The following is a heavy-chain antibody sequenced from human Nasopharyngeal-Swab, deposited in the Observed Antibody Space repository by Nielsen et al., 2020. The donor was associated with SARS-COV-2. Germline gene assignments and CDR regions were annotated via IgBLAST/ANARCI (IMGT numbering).Heavy chain of an antibody. J-gene: IGHJ6*03. V-gene: IGHV3-66*01. CDR1: GFTVSSNY. CDR3: ASPRGYCSSTSCPSDYYYYYYMDV. CDR2: IYSGGST. D-gene: IGHD2-2*01. Sequence: GGSLRLSCAASGFTVSSNYMSWVRQAPGKGLEWVSVIYSGGSTYYADSVKGRFTISRDNSKNTLYLQMNSLRAEDTAVYYCASPRGYCSSTSCPSDYYYYYYMDVWGKGTTVTVSS.